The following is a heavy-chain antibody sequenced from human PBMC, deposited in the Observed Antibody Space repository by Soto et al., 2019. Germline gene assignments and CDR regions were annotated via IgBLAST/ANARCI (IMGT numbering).Heavy chain of an antibody. V-gene: IGHV1-8*01. CDR2: MNPNSGNT. D-gene: IGHD5-12*01. J-gene: IGHJ4*02. CDR3: ARGRDGYNYVDY. CDR1: GYTFTSYD. Sequence: QVQLVQSGAEVKKPGASVKVSSKASGYTFTSYDINWVRQATGQGLEWMGWMNPNSGNTGYAQQFQGRVTMTRNTSRSTAYMELSSLRSEDTAVYYCARGRDGYNYVDYWGQGTLVTVSS.